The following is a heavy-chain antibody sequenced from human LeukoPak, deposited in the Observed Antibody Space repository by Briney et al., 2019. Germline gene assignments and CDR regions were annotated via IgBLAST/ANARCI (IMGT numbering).Heavy chain of an antibody. CDR3: AKDRSCTNDICHGDFDY. Sequence: GGSLRLSCAASGFTFSSYAVSWVRQAPGKGLEWVSSISGSGGSTYSADSVKGRFTFSRDNSKNTLYLQMNSLRAEDTALYYCAKDRSCTNDICHGDFDYWGQGTLVTVSS. J-gene: IGHJ4*02. D-gene: IGHD2-8*01. V-gene: IGHV3-23*01. CDR2: ISGSGGST. CDR1: GFTFSSYA.